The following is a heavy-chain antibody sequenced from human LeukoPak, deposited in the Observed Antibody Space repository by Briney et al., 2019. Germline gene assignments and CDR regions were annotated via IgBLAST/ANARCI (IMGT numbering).Heavy chain of an antibody. CDR3: AKPTIYCSGGSCYIFDY. Sequence: GGSLRLSCAASGFTFSTYNMNWVRQAPGKGLEWVSAISGSGGSTYYADSVKGRFTISRDNSKNTLYLQMNSLRAEDTAVYYCAKPTIYCSGGSCYIFDYWGQGTLVTVSS. CDR2: ISGSGGST. V-gene: IGHV3-23*01. CDR1: GFTFSTYN. J-gene: IGHJ4*02. D-gene: IGHD2-15*01.